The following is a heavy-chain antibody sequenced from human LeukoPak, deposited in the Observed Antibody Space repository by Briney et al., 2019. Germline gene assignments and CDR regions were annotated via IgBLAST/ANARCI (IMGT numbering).Heavy chain of an antibody. D-gene: IGHD6-13*01. CDR3: ASRIAAAGKGVDI. CDR1: GFTFSSYS. J-gene: IGHJ3*02. V-gene: IGHV3-21*01. Sequence: GGSLRLSCAASGFTFSSYSMNWVRQAPGKGLECVSSISSSSSYIYYAGSVKGRFTISRDNAKNSLYLQMNSLRAEDTAVYYCASRIAAAGKGVDIWGQGTMVTVSS. CDR2: ISSSSSYI.